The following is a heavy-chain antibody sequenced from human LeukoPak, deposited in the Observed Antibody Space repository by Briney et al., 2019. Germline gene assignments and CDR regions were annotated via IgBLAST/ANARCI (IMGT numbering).Heavy chain of an antibody. D-gene: IGHD5-18*01. Sequence: GGSLRLSCAASGFTFSSYAMSWVRQAPGKGLEWVSIISGSGDSTYYADSVKGRFTVSRDKSKNTLYLQMNSLRAEDTAVYYCAKRGGYGYPFDYWGQGTLVTVSS. CDR1: GFTFSSYA. J-gene: IGHJ4*02. CDR2: ISGSGDST. CDR3: AKRGGYGYPFDY. V-gene: IGHV3-23*01.